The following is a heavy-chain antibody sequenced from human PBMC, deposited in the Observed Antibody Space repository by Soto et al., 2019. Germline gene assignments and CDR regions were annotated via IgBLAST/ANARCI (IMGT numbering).Heavy chain of an antibody. V-gene: IGHV1-18*04. Sequence: QVQLVQSGAEVKKPGASVKVSCKASGYDFSSYGISWVRQAPGQGLEWMGWISASNGNRDYAQQFQGRVTMTSDTSRTTAYMALRSLSSDDTAVYYCVRDPHRNHYWGQGTLVNFSS. J-gene: IGHJ4*02. CDR3: VRDPHRNHY. CDR1: GYDFSSYG. CDR2: ISASNGNR.